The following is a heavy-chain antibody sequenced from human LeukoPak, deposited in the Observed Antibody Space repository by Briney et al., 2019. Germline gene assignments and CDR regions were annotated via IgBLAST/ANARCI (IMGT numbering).Heavy chain of an antibody. D-gene: IGHD1-26*01. V-gene: IGHV4-38-2*01. CDR3: VRHPDEVGIHDY. J-gene: IGHJ4*02. CDR2: IYHSGST. Sequence: SSETLSLTCAVSGYSISSGYYWGWIRQPPGKGLEWIGSIYHSGSTYYNPSLKSRVTISVDTSKNQFSLKLSSVTAADTAVYYCVRHPDEVGIHDYWGQGTLVTVSS. CDR1: GYSISSGYY.